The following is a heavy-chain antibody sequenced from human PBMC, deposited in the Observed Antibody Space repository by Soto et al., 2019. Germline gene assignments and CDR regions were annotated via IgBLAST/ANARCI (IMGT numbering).Heavy chain of an antibody. J-gene: IGHJ6*02. Sequence: GGSLRLSCAASGFTFSSYAMSWVRQAPGKGLEWVSAISGSGGSTYYADSVKGRFTISRDNSKNTLYLQMNSLRAEDTAVYYCAKSGFSSSPEYYYYGMDAWGQGTTVTVSS. V-gene: IGHV3-23*01. CDR2: ISGSGGST. CDR3: AKSGFSSSPEYYYYGMDA. D-gene: IGHD6-6*01. CDR1: GFTFSSYA.